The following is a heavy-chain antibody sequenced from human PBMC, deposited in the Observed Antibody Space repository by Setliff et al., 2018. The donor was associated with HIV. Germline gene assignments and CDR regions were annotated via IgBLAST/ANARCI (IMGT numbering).Heavy chain of an antibody. Sequence: GGSLRLSCTVSGFTFTSYAMGWVRQAAGKGLEWVSTIGAVGSPTHYAESVKGRFTISKDKSKNTLYLQMSSLRDEDTAVYYCAKVLEFGIDAFDIWGLGTMVTVSS. J-gene: IGHJ3*02. V-gene: IGHV3-23*01. CDR1: GFTFTSYA. D-gene: IGHD3-10*01. CDR2: IGAVGSPT. CDR3: AKVLEFGIDAFDI.